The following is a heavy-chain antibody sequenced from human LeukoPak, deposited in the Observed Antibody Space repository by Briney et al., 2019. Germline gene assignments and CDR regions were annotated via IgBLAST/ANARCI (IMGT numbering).Heavy chain of an antibody. J-gene: IGHJ4*02. CDR3: ARVEGPSIFGVVDY. CDR1: GYTFTIYG. V-gene: IGHV1-18*01. D-gene: IGHD3-3*01. Sequence: ASVKVSCKASGYTFTIYGVSWVRQAPGQGLEWMGWISVYNGDTNYAQKLQGRVTMTTDTSTSTAYMELRSLRSDDTAVYFCARVEGPSIFGVVDYWGPGTLVTVSS. CDR2: ISVYNGDT.